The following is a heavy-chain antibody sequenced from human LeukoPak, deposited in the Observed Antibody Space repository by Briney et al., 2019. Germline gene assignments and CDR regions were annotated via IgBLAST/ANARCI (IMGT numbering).Heavy chain of an antibody. CDR3: ARGGSSGYYYNAFDI. CDR1: GFTVSSFE. J-gene: IGHJ3*02. D-gene: IGHD3-22*01. Sequence: GGSLRLSCAVSGFTVSSFEMNWVRQAPGKGLEWVSYISISGSTIYADPVKGRFTISRDNAKNSVHLQMNCLTAEDTAVYYCARGGSSGYYYNAFDIWGQGTMVTASS. V-gene: IGHV3-48*03. CDR2: ISISGSTI.